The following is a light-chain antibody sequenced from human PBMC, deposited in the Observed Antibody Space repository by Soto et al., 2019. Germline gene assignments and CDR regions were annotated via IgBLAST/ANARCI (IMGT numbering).Light chain of an antibody. J-gene: IGLJ2*01. CDR1: SYNIGADYD. CDR2: SNS. Sequence: QSVLTQPPSVSGAPGQRVTISCTGSSYNIGADYDVHWYQQFPGTAPQLLIHSNSNRPSGVPDRFSGSKSGTSASLAITGLQAEDEADYYRQSYDTNHVLFGGGTKVTVL. CDR3: QSYDTNHVL. V-gene: IGLV1-40*01.